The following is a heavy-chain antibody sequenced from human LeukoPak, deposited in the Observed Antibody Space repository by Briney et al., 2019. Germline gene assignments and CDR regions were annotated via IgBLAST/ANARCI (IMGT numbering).Heavy chain of an antibody. CDR1: GGSISSYY. J-gene: IGHJ4*02. CDR3: ARVSYGSGSYVDY. CDR2: IYYSGGT. V-gene: IGHV4-59*01. D-gene: IGHD3-10*01. Sequence: PSETLSLTCTVSGGSISSYYWSWIRQPPGKGLEWIGYIYYSGGTNYNPSLKSRVTISVDTSKNQFSLKLSSVTAADTAVYYCARVSYGSGSYVDYWGQGTLVTVSS.